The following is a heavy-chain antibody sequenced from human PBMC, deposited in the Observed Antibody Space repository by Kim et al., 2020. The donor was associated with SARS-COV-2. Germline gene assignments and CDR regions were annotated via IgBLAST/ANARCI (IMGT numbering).Heavy chain of an antibody. V-gene: IGHV3-23*03. J-gene: IGHJ4*01. CDR3: SLGRAFNWCY. CDR2: IYRNRF. D-gene: IGHD2-15*01. CDR1: GYTFSRHG. Sequence: GGSLRLSCVGSGYTFSRHGMAWVRQAPGKGLVWVSAIYRNRFNQADAVNGRCPVFRADSKNTKYLQMNSLRADDKAASYCSLGRAFNWCYW.